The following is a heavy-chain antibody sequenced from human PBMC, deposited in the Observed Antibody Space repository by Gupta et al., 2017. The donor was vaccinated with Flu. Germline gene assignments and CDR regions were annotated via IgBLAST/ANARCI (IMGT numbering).Heavy chain of an antibody. CDR2: INPRGGYT. J-gene: IGHJ4*02. CDR1: GYTLTDYY. CDR3: AREVTDDSSGYYPGH. Sequence: QVQLVQSGPEVKKPGASVTISCKASGYTLTDYYMHWVRQAPGQGLEWMGIINPRGGYTIYAQKLQGRATMTSDTSTSTVYMELSSLRSDDTAMYYCAREVTDDSSGYYPGHWGQGTLVTVSS. V-gene: IGHV1-46*01. D-gene: IGHD3-22*01.